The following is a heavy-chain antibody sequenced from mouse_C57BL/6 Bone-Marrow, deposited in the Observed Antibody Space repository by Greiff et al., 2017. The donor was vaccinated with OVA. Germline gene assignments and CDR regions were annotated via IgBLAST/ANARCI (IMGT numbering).Heavy chain of an antibody. V-gene: IGHV1-82*01. CDR1: GYAFSSSW. CDR2: IYPGDGDT. CDR3: AKLDSSGYGFAY. J-gene: IGHJ3*01. Sequence: VQLQQSGPELVKPGASVKISCKASGYAFSSSWMNWVKQRPGKGLEWIGRIYPGDGDTNYNGKFKGKATLTADKSSSTAYMQLSSLTSEDSAVYFCAKLDSSGYGFAYWAQGTLVTVSA. D-gene: IGHD3-2*02.